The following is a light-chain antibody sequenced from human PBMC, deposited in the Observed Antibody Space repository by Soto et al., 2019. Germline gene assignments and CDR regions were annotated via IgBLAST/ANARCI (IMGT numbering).Light chain of an antibody. Sequence: QSALTQPRSVSGSPGQSVTISCTGTSSDVGAFNYVSWYQQYPGKVPKTILYDVSERPSGVPARFSGSKSGNTASLTISGLQADDEADYYCCSYVGSFTYVFGTGTKLTVL. CDR1: SSDVGAFNY. V-gene: IGLV2-11*01. J-gene: IGLJ1*01. CDR3: CSYVGSFTYV. CDR2: DVS.